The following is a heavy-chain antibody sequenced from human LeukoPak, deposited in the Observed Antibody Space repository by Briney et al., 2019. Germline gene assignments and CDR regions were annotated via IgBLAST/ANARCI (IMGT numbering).Heavy chain of an antibody. Sequence: GASVKVSCKASGYTFTGFHIHWVRQAPGQGLEWMGLINPNSGGTNYAQNFQGRVTMTRDTSISTAYMELIRLRSDDTAVYYCAKEGTGIDYWGQGTLVTVSS. V-gene: IGHV1-2*02. J-gene: IGHJ4*02. CDR1: GYTFTGFH. D-gene: IGHD3/OR15-3a*01. CDR3: AKEGTGIDY. CDR2: INPNSGGT.